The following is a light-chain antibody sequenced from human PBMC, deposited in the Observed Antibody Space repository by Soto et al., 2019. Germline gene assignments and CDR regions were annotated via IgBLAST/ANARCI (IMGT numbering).Light chain of an antibody. CDR2: DAY. Sequence: DIQMTQSPPSLYASVGARVTITCQAGQDISSSLNWYQHKPGKAPKLVIYDAYNLETGVPARFSGSGSETEFTLTISGLQPEDSGVYYCQQHYSWPWTFGQGTKVDIK. J-gene: IGKJ1*01. V-gene: IGKV1-33*01. CDR3: QQHYSWPWT. CDR1: QDISSS.